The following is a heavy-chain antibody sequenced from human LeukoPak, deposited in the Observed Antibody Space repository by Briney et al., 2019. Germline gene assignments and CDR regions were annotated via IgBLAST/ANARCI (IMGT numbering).Heavy chain of an antibody. CDR1: GDSLSTNSAA. CDR2: TYFRSKWYD. Sequence: SQTLSLTSAISGDSLSTNSAAWNWVRQSPSRGLEWLGRTYFRSKWYDDYAVSVNSRITLNTDTSKNQFSLQLNSVTPEDTAVYYCARALIAVGAHYFDSWGQGNLVTVSS. CDR3: ARALIAVGAHYFDS. D-gene: IGHD6-19*01. J-gene: IGHJ4*02. V-gene: IGHV6-1*01.